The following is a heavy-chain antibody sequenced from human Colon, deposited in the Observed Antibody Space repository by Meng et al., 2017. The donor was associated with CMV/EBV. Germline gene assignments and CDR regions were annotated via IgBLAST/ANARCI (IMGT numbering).Heavy chain of an antibody. Sequence: GSLRLSCAVYGGSFSGYYWSWIRQPPGKGLEWIGEINHSGSTNYNPSLKSRITISVDTSKNQFSLKLSSVTAAHTAVYYCARRPITIFGVVQAFDIWGQGTMVTVSS. J-gene: IGHJ3*02. D-gene: IGHD3-3*01. V-gene: IGHV4-34*01. CDR1: GGSFSGYY. CDR2: INHSGST. CDR3: ARRPITIFGVVQAFDI.